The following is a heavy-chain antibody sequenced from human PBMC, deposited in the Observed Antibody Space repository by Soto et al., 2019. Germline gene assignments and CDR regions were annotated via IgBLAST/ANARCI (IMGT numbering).Heavy chain of an antibody. Sequence: QVQLVQSGSEVRKPGASVKVSCQASGYTFTALYMNWVRQAPGQALERMGWVNPNTGLTKYAQKFQGRVIMTRDTSINTAYMELSGLTSDDTAVYYCTTLRLDPWGQGTLVTVSS. J-gene: IGHJ5*02. D-gene: IGHD3-9*01. CDR3: TTLRLDP. V-gene: IGHV1-2*02. CDR1: GYTFTALY. CDR2: VNPNTGLT.